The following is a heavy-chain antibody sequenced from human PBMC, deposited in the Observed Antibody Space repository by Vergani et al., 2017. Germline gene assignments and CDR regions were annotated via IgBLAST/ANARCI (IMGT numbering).Heavy chain of an antibody. CDR3: ARDFGYYDILTGYYVPSPSDY. D-gene: IGHD3-9*01. CDR2: IYYSGST. Sequence: QVQLQESGPGLVKPSQTLSLTCTVSGGSISSGDYYWSWIRQPPGKGLEWIGYIYYSGSTYYNPSLKSRVTISVDTSKNQFSLKLSSVTAADTAVYYCARDFGYYDILTGYYVPSPSDYWGQGTLVTVSS. CDR1: GGSISSGDYY. J-gene: IGHJ4*02. V-gene: IGHV4-30-4*01.